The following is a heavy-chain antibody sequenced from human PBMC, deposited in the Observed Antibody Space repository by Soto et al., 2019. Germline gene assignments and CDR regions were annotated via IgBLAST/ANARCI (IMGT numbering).Heavy chain of an antibody. CDR2: INHSGST. CDR3: ARGSGYKYDFWSGYPDHWYFDL. V-gene: IGHV4-34*01. Sequence: QVQLQQWGAGLLKPSETLSLTCAVYGGSFSGYYWSWIRQPPGKGLEWIGEINHSGSTNYNPSLKSRVTISVDTSKNQFSLKLSSVTAADTAVYYCARGSGYKYDFWSGYPDHWYFDLWGRGTLVTVSS. J-gene: IGHJ2*01. CDR1: GGSFSGYY. D-gene: IGHD3-3*01.